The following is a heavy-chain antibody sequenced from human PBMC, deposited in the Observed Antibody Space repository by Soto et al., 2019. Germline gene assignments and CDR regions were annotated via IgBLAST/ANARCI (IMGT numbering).Heavy chain of an antibody. V-gene: IGHV3-30-3*01. J-gene: IGHJ6*02. CDR3: ARDQTGSRDYYYGTDV. Sequence: QVQLVESGGGVVQPGRSLRLSCAASGFTFSSYAMHWVRQAPGKGLEWVAVISYDGSNKYYADSVKGRFTISRDNSKNTLYLQMNSLRAEDTAVYYCARDQTGSRDYYYGTDVWGQGTTVTVSS. CDR2: ISYDGSNK. CDR1: GFTFSSYA.